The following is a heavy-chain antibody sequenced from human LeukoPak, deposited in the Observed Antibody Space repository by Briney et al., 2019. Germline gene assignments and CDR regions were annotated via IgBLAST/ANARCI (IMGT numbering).Heavy chain of an antibody. CDR1: GFTFSSYS. D-gene: IGHD2-2*01. CDR3: ANHLACGSTSCPPFDY. Sequence: GGSLRLSCAASGFTFSSYSMSWVRQAPGRGREWGSSISDDSNYIYYADSVEGRFTISRDNAKNSLYLQMNSLRAEDTAVYYCANHLACGSTSCPPFDYWGQGTLVTVSS. CDR2: ISDDSNYI. J-gene: IGHJ4*02. V-gene: IGHV3-21*01.